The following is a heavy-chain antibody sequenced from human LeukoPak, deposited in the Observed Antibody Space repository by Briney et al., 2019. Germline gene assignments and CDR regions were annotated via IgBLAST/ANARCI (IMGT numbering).Heavy chain of an antibody. CDR2: ISYDGSNK. J-gene: IGHJ4*02. V-gene: IGHV3-30*01. CDR1: GFTVSSNY. D-gene: IGHD6-6*01. CDR3: ARGFAGNAAARPDVCDY. Sequence: GGSLRLSCAASGFTVSSNYMSWVRQAPGKGLEWVAVISYDGSNKYYADSVKGRFTISRDNSKNTLYLQMNSLRAEDTAVYYCARGFAGNAAARPDVCDYWGQGTLVTVSS.